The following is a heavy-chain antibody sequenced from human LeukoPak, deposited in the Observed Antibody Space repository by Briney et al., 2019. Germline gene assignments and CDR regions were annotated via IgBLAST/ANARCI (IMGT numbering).Heavy chain of an antibody. J-gene: IGHJ4*02. D-gene: IGHD3-10*01. CDR3: ARGPEELLWFGELFLFDY. V-gene: IGHV4-34*01. CDR2: INHSGST. CDR1: GGSFSGYY. Sequence: SSETLPLTCAVYGGSFSGYYWSWIRQPPGKGLEWIGEINHSGSTNYNPSLKSRVTISVDTSKNQFSLKLSSVTAADTAVYYCARGPEELLWFGELFLFDYWGQGTLVTVSS.